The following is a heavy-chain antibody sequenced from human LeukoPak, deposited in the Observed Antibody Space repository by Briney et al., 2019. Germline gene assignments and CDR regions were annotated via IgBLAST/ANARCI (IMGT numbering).Heavy chain of an antibody. CDR2: IYYSGSI. V-gene: IGHV4-39*01. Sequence: SETLSLTCTVSGGSISSSSYYWGWIRQPPGKGLEWIGSIYYSGSIYYNPSLKSRVTISVDTSKNQFSLKLSSVTAADTAVYYCARQTTVTTGIGYYYYGMDVWGQGTTVTVSS. CDR3: ARQTTVTTGIGYYYYGMDV. CDR1: GGSISSSSYY. J-gene: IGHJ6*02. D-gene: IGHD4-17*01.